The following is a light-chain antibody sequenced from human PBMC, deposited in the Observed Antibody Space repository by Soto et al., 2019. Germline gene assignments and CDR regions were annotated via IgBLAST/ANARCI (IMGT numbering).Light chain of an antibody. CDR3: CSHAGSSPHV. J-gene: IGLJ1*01. CDR1: SSDVGGYNY. CDR2: DVT. V-gene: IGLV2-11*01. Sequence: QSVLTQPRSVSGSPGQSLTISCTGTSSDVGGYNYVSWYQQYPGKVPNLMIYDVTKRPSGVPDRFSGSKSGNTASLTISGLQAEDEADYYCCSHAGSSPHVFGTGTKVTVL.